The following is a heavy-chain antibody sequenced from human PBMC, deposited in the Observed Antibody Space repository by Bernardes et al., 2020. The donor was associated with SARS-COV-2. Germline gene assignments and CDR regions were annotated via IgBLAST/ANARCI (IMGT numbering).Heavy chain of an antibody. CDR2: IFSNDEK. J-gene: IGHJ5*02. CDR1: GFSLSNARMG. CDR3: ARDYSSSWYNGFDP. D-gene: IGHD6-13*01. Sequence: SGPTLVKPTETLTLTCTVSGFSLSNARMGVSWIRQPPGKALEWLAHIFSNDEKSYSTSLKSRLTISKDTSKSQVVLTMTNMDPVDTATYYCARDYSSSWYNGFDPWGQGTLVTVSS. V-gene: IGHV2-26*01.